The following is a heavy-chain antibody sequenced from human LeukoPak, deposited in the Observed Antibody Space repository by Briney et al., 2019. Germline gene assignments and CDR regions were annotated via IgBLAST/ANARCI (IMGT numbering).Heavy chain of an antibody. D-gene: IGHD1-26*01. J-gene: IGHJ4*02. CDR3: AKDGVGTTSLYFFDY. V-gene: IGHV3-23*01. CDR2: INSGGTT. Sequence: GGPLRLSCAASGFTFSNYAMSWVRQARGKGLEWVSTINSGGTTYYADSVKGRFTISRDNSKNTLYLQMNSLRAEDTAIYYCAKDGVGTTSLYFFDYWGQGTLVTVSS. CDR1: GFTFSNYA.